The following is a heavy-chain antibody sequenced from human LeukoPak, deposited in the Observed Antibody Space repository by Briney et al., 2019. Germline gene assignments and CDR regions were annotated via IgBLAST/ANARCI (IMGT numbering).Heavy chain of an antibody. CDR3: ARGLSIAAELSGAFDI. CDR2: ISSSSSYI. CDR1: GFTFSSYS. J-gene: IGHJ3*02. V-gene: IGHV3-21*01. Sequence: GGSLRLSCAASGFTFSSYSMNWVRQAPGKGLEWVSSISSSSSYIYYADSVKGRFTISRDNAKNSLYLQMNSLRAEDTAVYYCARGLSIAAELSGAFDIWGQGTMVTVSS. D-gene: IGHD6-13*01.